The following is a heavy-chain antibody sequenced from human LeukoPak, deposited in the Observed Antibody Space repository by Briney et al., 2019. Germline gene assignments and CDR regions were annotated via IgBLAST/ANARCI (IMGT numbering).Heavy chain of an antibody. Sequence: GGSLRLSCAASGFTFSDYYMSWIRQAPGKVLEWVSYISSSGSTIYYADSVKGRFTISRDNAKNSLYLQMNSLRADDTAVYYCAGDSSSWYGHAYDIWGQGTMVTVSS. CDR1: GFTFSDYY. CDR2: ISSSGSTI. CDR3: AGDSSSWYGHAYDI. V-gene: IGHV3-11*01. D-gene: IGHD6-13*01. J-gene: IGHJ3*02.